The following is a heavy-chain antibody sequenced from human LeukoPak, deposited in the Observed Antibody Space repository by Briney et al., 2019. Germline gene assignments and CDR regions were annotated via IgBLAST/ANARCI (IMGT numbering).Heavy chain of an antibody. CDR1: GYTFTSYG. Sequence: ASVTVSCKASGYTFTSYGISWVRQAPGQGLEWMGWISAYNGNTNYAQKLQGRVTMTTDTSTSTAYIELRSLRSDDTAVYYCARDHYDILTGWSYYYYGMDVWGQGTTVTVSS. CDR3: ARDHYDILTGWSYYYYGMDV. CDR2: ISAYNGNT. V-gene: IGHV1-18*01. D-gene: IGHD3-9*01. J-gene: IGHJ6*02.